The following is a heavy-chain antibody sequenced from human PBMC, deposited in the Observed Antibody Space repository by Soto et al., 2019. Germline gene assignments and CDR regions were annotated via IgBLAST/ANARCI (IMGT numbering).Heavy chain of an antibody. CDR1: GFTVSSTY. Sequence: EVWLVESGGGLVQPGGSLRLSCAASGFTVSSTYMHWVRQAPGKGLEWVSLIYSGGSTYYADSVKGRFTISRDNSKNTLHLQMNSLRAEDTAVYYCARDIGLLGTFDYWGQGTLVTVSS. CDR2: IYSGGST. J-gene: IGHJ4*02. CDR3: ARDIGLLGTFDY. V-gene: IGHV3-66*01. D-gene: IGHD3-16*01.